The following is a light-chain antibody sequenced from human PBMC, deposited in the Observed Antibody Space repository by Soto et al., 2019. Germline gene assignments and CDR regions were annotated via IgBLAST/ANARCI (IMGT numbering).Light chain of an antibody. CDR3: ETWDSNTPWV. CDR1: SGHSTYI. Sequence: QLVLTQSSSASASLGSSVKLTCTLSSGHSTYIIAWHQQQPGKAPRYLMKLEGSGSYNKGSGVPDRFSGSSSGADRYLTISNHQFEDEADYYCETWDSNTPWVFGGGTKMTVL. V-gene: IGLV4-60*02. J-gene: IGLJ3*02. CDR2: LEGSGSY.